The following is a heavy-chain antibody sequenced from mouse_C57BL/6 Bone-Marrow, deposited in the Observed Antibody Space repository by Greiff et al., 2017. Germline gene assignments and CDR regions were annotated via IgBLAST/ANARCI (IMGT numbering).Heavy chain of an antibody. CDR2: IYPGSGST. CDR3: ARWEYDYDWYVDV. J-gene: IGHJ1*03. CDR1: GYTFTSYW. V-gene: IGHV1-55*01. D-gene: IGHD2-4*01. Sequence: QVPLQQPGAELVKPGASVKMSCKASGYTFTSYWITWVKQRPGHGLEWIGDIYPGSGSTNYNEQFKSKATLTVDTSSSTAYMQLSSLTSEDSAVYYCARWEYDYDWYVDVWGTGTTVTVAS.